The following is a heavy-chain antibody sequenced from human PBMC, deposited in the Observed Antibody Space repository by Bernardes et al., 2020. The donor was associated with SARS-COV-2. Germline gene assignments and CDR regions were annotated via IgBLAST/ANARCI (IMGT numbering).Heavy chain of an antibody. Sequence: GGSLRLCCAASGITFSDYWMHWVRQAPGKGLVWLSRMSADGSGTTYADSVKGRFIISRDNAKNTLYLQMNSLRAEDTGVYYCAGTSTTCCDYWGQGTLVTVSS. V-gene: IGHV3-74*01. CDR1: GITFSDYW. CDR2: MSADGSGT. CDR3: AGTSTTCCDY. D-gene: IGHD2-2*01. J-gene: IGHJ4*02.